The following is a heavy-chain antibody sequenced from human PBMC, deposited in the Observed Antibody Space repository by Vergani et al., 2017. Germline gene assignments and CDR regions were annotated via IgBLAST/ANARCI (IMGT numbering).Heavy chain of an antibody. CDR2: ISPDGFST. J-gene: IGHJ4*02. Sequence: QVQLVQSGAEVGKSGALVKISCKASGYTFTAYYIHWVRQAPEQGLEWVGVISPDGFSTFYAQKFQGRVTITRDTSTSTVYVEVTSLRSDDSAVYYCAREPPLTGFFDYWGQGTLVTVSS. V-gene: IGHV1-46*03. CDR3: AREPPLTGFFDY. D-gene: IGHD3-9*01. CDR1: GYTFTAYY.